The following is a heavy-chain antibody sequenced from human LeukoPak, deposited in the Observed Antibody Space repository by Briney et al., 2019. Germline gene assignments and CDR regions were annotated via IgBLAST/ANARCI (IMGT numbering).Heavy chain of an antibody. CDR1: GFTLCSYA. CDR2: ISYDGSNK. Sequence: GGSLRLSCAASGFTLCSYAMHWVRQAPGKRLEWVAVISYDGSNKYYADSVKSRFTISRDNSKNPLYLQMNSLRAEDTAVYYCARARGRLTGYYSDYWGQGTLVTVSS. V-gene: IGHV3-30*01. J-gene: IGHJ4*02. CDR3: ARARGRLTGYYSDY. D-gene: IGHD3-9*01.